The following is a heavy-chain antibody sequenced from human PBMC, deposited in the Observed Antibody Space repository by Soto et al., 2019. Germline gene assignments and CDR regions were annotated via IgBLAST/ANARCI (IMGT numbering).Heavy chain of an antibody. CDR2: IYYSGST. CDR1: GGSISSGDYY. J-gene: IGHJ5*02. V-gene: IGHV4-30-4*01. D-gene: IGHD3-3*01. Sequence: PSETLSLTCTVSGGSISSGDYYWSWIRQPPGKGLEWIGYIYYSGSTYYNPSLKSRVTISVDTSKNQFSLKLSSVTAADTAVYYCARMVTYYDFRWFDPWGQGTLVTVPQ. CDR3: ARMVTYYDFRWFDP.